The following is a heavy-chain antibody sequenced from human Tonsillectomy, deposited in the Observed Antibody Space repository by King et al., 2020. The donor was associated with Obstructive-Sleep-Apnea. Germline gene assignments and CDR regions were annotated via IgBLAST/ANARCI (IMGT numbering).Heavy chain of an antibody. Sequence: VQLVESGAEVKKPGESLKISCKGSGYSFSSYWIGWVRQMSGKGLEWIGVIYPGDSDTRYSPSFQGQVTISADKSTSPAYLQWSSLMASDTAMYYCARAGIAVAGSWGIDSWGQGTLVIVSS. CDR3: ARAGIAVAGSWGIDS. V-gene: IGHV5-51*01. CDR2: IYPGDSDT. J-gene: IGHJ4*02. D-gene: IGHD6-19*01. CDR1: GYSFSSYW.